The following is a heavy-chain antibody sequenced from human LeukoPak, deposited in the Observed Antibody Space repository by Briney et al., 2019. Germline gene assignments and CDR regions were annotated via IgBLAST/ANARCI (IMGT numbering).Heavy chain of an antibody. J-gene: IGHJ4*02. D-gene: IGHD3-22*01. V-gene: IGHV3-33*01. CDR2: IWYDGSNK. Sequence: PGRSLRLSCAASGFTFSSYGMHWVRQAPGKGLEWVAVIWYDGSNKYYADSVKGRFTISRDNSKNTLYLQMNSLRAEDTAVYYCARDDYYDSSTFDYWGQGTLVTVSS. CDR1: GFTFSSYG. CDR3: ARDDYYDSSTFDY.